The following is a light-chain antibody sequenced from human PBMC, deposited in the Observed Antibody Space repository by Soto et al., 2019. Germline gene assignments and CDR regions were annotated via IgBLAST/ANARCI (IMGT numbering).Light chain of an antibody. CDR3: QQYNGYLWT. Sequence: DVQITQYPSTLSASIGDRVTITFRASQSISSWLAWYQQKPGKAPQLLIYDASSLESGVPSRFSGSGSGAEFTLTISSLQPDDFATYYCQQYNGYLWTFGQGTKVDIK. CDR2: DAS. J-gene: IGKJ1*01. CDR1: QSISSW. V-gene: IGKV1-5*01.